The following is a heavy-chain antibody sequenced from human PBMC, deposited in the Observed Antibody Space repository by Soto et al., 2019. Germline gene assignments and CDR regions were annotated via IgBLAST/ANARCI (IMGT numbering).Heavy chain of an antibody. V-gene: IGHV4-59*01. CDR1: GGSISVYY. Sequence: ETLSLTCTVSGGSISVYYWSWIRQPPGKGLEWIGYMYNTGSTVYNPSFKSRVTISVDTSKNQFSLKLNSVTAADTAVYYCARDLWGYCGTDCYPLDVWGQGTTVTVS. J-gene: IGHJ6*02. CDR2: MYNTGST. D-gene: IGHD2-21*02. CDR3: ARDLWGYCGTDCYPLDV.